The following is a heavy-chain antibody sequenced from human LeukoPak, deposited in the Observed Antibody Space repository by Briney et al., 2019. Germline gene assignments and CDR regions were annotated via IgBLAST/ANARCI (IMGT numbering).Heavy chain of an antibody. CDR2: MNNDGSQR. CDR3: VVSVGEY. D-gene: IGHD3-10*01. J-gene: IGHJ4*02. CDR1: GFSVSRQW. V-gene: IGHV3-7*01. Sequence: GGSLRLSCAVSGFSVSRQWMTWVRQAPGKGLEWVANMNNDGSQRYYLYSVKGRFTISKDNGKNSVVLQMNSLRAEDTAVYYCVVSVGEYWGQGTLVTVST.